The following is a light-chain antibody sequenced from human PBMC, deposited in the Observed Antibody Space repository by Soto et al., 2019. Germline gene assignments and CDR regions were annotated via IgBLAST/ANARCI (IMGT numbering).Light chain of an antibody. J-gene: IGKJ1*01. CDR3: QQYGTSPRT. V-gene: IGKV3-20*01. CDR2: GAS. Sequence: ETVLTQSPGTLYFSPGERATLSCRASQSVGNSHVAWYQQRRGLPPRLLIYGASNRATGIPDRFSGSGSGADFTLTISRLEPEDFAVYFCQQYGTSPRTFGQGTRV. CDR1: QSVGNSH.